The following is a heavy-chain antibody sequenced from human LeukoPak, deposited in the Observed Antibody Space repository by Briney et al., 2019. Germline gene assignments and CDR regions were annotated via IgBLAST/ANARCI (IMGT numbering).Heavy chain of an antibody. CDR1: GFTFSSYA. CDR3: ARDIDNGDYVVY. Sequence: GGSLRLSCAASGFTFSSYAMTWVRQAPGKGLEWVSAIGDSGGSTYYADSVKGRFTISRDNSKNTLYLQMNSLRAEDTAVYYCARDIDNGDYVVYWGQGTLVTVSS. CDR2: IGDSGGST. J-gene: IGHJ4*02. V-gene: IGHV3-23*01. D-gene: IGHD4-17*01.